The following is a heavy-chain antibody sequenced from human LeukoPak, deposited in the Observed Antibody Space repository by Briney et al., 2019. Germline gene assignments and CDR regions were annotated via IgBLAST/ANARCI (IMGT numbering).Heavy chain of an antibody. CDR1: GFTFSNHGM. V-gene: IGHV4-38-2*02. D-gene: IGHD6-19*01. J-gene: IGHJ4*02. CDR3: ARDSALAQAVMFDY. CDR2: IDHSGST. Sequence: GTLRLSCAASGFTFSNHGMNWVRQAPGKGLEWTGSIDHSGSTYYNPSLKSRITISVDTSKNQFSLELSSVTAADTAVYYCARDSALAQAVMFDYWGQGTLVTVSS.